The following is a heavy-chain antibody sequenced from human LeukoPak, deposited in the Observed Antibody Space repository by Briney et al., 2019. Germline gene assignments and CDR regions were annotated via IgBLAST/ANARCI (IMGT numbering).Heavy chain of an antibody. CDR3: ARAGGNQLIGDY. D-gene: IGHD2-2*01. Sequence: KSSETLSLTCTVSGGSISSSSYYWGWIRQPPGKGLEWIGYIYYSGSTNYNPSLKSRVTISVDTSKNQFSLKLSSVTAADTAVYYCARAGGNQLIGDYWGQGTLVTVSS. CDR2: IYYSGST. CDR1: GGSISSSSYY. J-gene: IGHJ4*02. V-gene: IGHV4-61*05.